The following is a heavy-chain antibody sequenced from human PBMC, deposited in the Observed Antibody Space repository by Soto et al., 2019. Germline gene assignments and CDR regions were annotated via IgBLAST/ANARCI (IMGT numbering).Heavy chain of an antibody. CDR2: IYDSGST. CDR1: GDSISNSNYC. J-gene: IGHJ4*02. CDR3: ARSDGRY. Sequence: PSETLSLTCTVSGDSISNSNYCWSWIRQPPDKGLEWIGYIYDSGSTYYNPSLKSRVTISVDTSKNQSSLKLSSVTAPDTAVYYCARSDGRYWGQGTLVTVSS. V-gene: IGHV4-61*01.